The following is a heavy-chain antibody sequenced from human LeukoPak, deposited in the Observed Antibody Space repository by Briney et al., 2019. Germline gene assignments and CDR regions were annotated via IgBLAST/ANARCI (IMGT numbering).Heavy chain of an antibody. J-gene: IGHJ4*02. D-gene: IGHD3-9*01. CDR2: TYYRSKWYN. CDR1: GDSVSSNNGA. Sequence: SQTLSLTCAISGDSVSSNNGAWNWNRQSPSRGLEWLGRTYYRSKWYNDYAGSLISRITISPDTSKNQFSLQLYSVTPEDTAVYYCARDVGTTGWHTFDYWGQGTLVTVSS. V-gene: IGHV6-1*01. CDR3: ARDVGTTGWHTFDY.